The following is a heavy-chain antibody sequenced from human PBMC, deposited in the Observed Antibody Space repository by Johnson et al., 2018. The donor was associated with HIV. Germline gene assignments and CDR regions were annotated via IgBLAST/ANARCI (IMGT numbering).Heavy chain of an antibody. CDR3: AREMNAGNDAFDI. V-gene: IGHV3-30-3*01. Sequence: QVQLVESGGGVVQPGRSLRLSCAASGFAFSSYTMHWVRQVPGKGLDWVAVISYTGGSIDYAGSVKGRFTVSRDNSEKIVYLQMNSLRAEDTAVYLCAREMNAGNDAFDIWGQGTVVTVSS. J-gene: IGHJ3*02. CDR1: GFAFSSYT. CDR2: ISYTGGSI.